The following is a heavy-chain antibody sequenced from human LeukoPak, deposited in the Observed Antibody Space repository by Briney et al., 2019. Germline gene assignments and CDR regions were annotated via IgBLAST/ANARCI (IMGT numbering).Heavy chain of an antibody. CDR1: GYIFTNYG. D-gene: IGHD3-10*01. V-gene: IGHV1-18*01. Sequence: ASVKVSFKTSGYIFTNYGVSWVRRAPGQGLEWMGWINVYNGHTIYAQEFQGRVTLTTDTSTSTAHMDLRSLRSDDTAVYYCVRDSDHAPDYWGQGTLVTVSS. CDR3: VRDSDHAPDY. J-gene: IGHJ4*02. CDR2: INVYNGHT.